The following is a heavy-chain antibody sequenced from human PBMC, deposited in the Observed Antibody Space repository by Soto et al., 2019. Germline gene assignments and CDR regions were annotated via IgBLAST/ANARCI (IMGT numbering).Heavy chain of an antibody. CDR2: IIPIFGTA. J-gene: IGHJ4*02. CDR3: ASCSGGSCYSNPLFFDY. Sequence: QVQLVQSGAEVKKPGSSVKVSCKASGGTFSSYAISWVRQAPGQGLEWMGGIIPIFGTANYAQKFQGRVTITADKATSTAYMELSSLRSEDTAVYYCASCSGGSCYSNPLFFDYWGQGTLVTVSS. D-gene: IGHD2-15*01. CDR1: GGTFSSYA. V-gene: IGHV1-69*06.